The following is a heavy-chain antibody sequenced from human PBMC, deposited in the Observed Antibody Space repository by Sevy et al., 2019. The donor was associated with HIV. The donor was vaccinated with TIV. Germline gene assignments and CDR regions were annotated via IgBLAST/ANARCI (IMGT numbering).Heavy chain of an antibody. J-gene: IGHJ5*02. V-gene: IGHV3-23*01. CDR2: ISGSGGSA. Sequence: GGSLRLSCAASGFPFSSYAMSWVRQAPGKGLEWVSTISGSGGSAYYADSVKGRFTISRDNYKNTLFLQMHSLRAEDTAVYYCAKGLRGTTTNNWFDPWGQGTLVTVSS. D-gene: IGHD4-17*01. CDR3: AKGLRGTTTNNWFDP. CDR1: GFPFSSYA.